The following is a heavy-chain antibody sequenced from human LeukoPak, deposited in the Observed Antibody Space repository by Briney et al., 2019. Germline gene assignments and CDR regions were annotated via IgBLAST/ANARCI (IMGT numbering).Heavy chain of an antibody. D-gene: IGHD6-13*01. CDR2: MNPNSGNT. CDR1: GYTFTTYD. J-gene: IGHJ4*02. CDR3: ARGGVAAAGKYYFDY. V-gene: IGHV1-8*01. Sequence: ASVKVSCKASGYTFTTYDINWVRQATGQGLEWVGWMNPNSGNTGYAQKFQGRVTMTRNTSISTAYMELSSLRSEDTAVYFCARGGVAAAGKYYFDYWGQGTLVTVSS.